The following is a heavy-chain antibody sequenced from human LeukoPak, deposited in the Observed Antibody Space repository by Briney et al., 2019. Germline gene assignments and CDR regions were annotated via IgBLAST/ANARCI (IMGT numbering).Heavy chain of an antibody. J-gene: IGHJ1*01. Sequence: GASLRLYCAASGCTFSTYALNWVRQATGTWLDPFSALSGSDDNTYYADSVKGRFTISRDNSKNALDLQMNNLRAEDTAVYYCARGGVISMIEEGYFQHWGQGTLDTVSS. D-gene: IGHD3-22*01. CDR3: ARGGVISMIEEGYFQH. CDR1: GCTFSTYA. V-gene: IGHV3-23*01. CDR2: LSGSDDNT.